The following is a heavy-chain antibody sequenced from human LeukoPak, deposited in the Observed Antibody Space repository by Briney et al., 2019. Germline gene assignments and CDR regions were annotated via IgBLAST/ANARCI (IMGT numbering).Heavy chain of an antibody. D-gene: IGHD3-22*01. J-gene: IGHJ4*02. CDR1: GFTFSSYA. V-gene: IGHV3-21*01. Sequence: GGSLRLSCAASGFTFSSYAMSWVRQAPGKGLEWVSSISSSSSYIYYADSVKGRFTISRDNAKNSLYLQMNSLRAEDTAVYYCARVGITRSDYWGQGTLVTVSS. CDR3: ARVGITRSDY. CDR2: ISSSSSYI.